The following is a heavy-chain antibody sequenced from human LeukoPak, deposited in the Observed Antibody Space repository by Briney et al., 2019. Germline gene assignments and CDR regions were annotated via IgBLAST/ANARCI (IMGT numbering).Heavy chain of an antibody. CDR3: ARGGLTYDSSLDY. J-gene: IGHJ4*02. CDR2: VYYSGST. V-gene: IGHV4-59*01. Sequence: SETLCLTCTVSGGSISRYYWSWIRQPPGKGLEWIGYVYYSGSTNYNPSLKSRVTISLDTSKNQFTLKLSSVTAADTAVYYCARGGLTYDSSLDYWGQGTLVTVSS. CDR1: GGSISRYY. D-gene: IGHD3-22*01.